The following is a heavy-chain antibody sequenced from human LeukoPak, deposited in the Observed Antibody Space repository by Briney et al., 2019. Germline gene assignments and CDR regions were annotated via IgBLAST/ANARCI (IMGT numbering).Heavy chain of an antibody. CDR3: AKDGDSGGYYVLYYFNY. J-gene: IGHJ4*02. CDR1: GFTFSDYA. Sequence: PGGSLRLSCAASGFTFSDYAMGWVRQAPGRGLEWVSAISASGGRTYYADSVKGRFTISRDDSKNTLYLQMNSLRVEDTAIYYCAKDGDSGGYYVLYYFNYWGQGTLITVSS. CDR2: ISASGGRT. V-gene: IGHV3-23*01. D-gene: IGHD3-22*01.